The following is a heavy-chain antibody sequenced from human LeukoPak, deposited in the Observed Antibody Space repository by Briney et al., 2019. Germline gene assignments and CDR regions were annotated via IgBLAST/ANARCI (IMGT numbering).Heavy chain of an antibody. V-gene: IGHV1-69*05. CDR3: AGPSRHCSSTSCYDRIDYYYYMDV. D-gene: IGHD2-2*01. J-gene: IGHJ6*03. CDR1: GCTFRSYA. CDR2: IIPIFCKE. Sequence: SVNVSFKSSGCTFRSYALSWVRQAPGQGREWMGGIIPIFCKENFAQKFQGRVTITTDESTSTAYMELSRLTSENTAVYYCAGPSRHCSSTSCYDRIDYYYYMDVWGKGTTVTVS.